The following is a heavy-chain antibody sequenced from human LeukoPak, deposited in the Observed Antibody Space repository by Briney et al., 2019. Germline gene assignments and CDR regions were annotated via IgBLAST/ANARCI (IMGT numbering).Heavy chain of an antibody. CDR2: INTNTENP. J-gene: IGHJ6*02. CDR1: GYTFTSYA. D-gene: IGHD3-3*01. V-gene: IGHV7-4-1*02. Sequence: ASVKVSCKASGYTFTSYAMNWVRQAPGQGLEWMGWINTNTENPTYAQGFTGRFVFSLDTSVSTAYLQISSLKAEDTAVYYCARLSPTYYDFWSGYYTYYYYGMDVWGQGTTVTVSS. CDR3: ARLSPTYYDFWSGYYTYYYYGMDV.